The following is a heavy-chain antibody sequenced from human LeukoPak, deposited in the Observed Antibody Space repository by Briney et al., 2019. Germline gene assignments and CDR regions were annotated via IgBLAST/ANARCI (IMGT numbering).Heavy chain of an antibody. CDR1: GFTFSSYG. D-gene: IGHD5-24*01. CDR3: ARELPDGYYMDV. J-gene: IGHJ6*03. V-gene: IGHV3-30*02. CDR2: IRYDGSNK. Sequence: GGSLRLSCAASGFTFSSYGMHWVRQAPGKGLEWVAFIRYDGSNKYYADSVKGRFTISRDNSKNTLYLQMNSLRAEDTAVYYCARELPDGYYMDVWGKGTTVTVSS.